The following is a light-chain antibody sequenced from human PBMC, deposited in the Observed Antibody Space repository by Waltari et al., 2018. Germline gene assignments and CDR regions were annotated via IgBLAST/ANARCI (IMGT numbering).Light chain of an antibody. CDR3: QHYVRLPVT. CDR2: GAS. Sequence: IVLTHSPGTLSLSPGARATLSCRASQSVGTVLVWYQQKPGQAPRLLIQGASTRATGTPDRFSGSGSGTDFSLTISRLEPEDFAMYYCQHYVRLPVTFGQGTKVEI. CDR1: QSVGTV. V-gene: IGKV3-20*01. J-gene: IGKJ1*01.